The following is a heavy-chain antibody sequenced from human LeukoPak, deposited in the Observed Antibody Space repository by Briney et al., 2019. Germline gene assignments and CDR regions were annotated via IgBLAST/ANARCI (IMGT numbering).Heavy chain of an antibody. Sequence: GGSLRLSCAASGFTFSSYSMNWVRQAPGKGLEWVSSISSSSSYIYYADSVKGRFTISRDNAKNSLYLQMNSLRAEDTAVYYCARDSLMITFGGVIFSPRLPFDYWGQGTLVTVSS. CDR1: GFTFSSYS. V-gene: IGHV3-21*01. CDR2: ISSSSSYI. J-gene: IGHJ4*02. D-gene: IGHD3-16*02. CDR3: ARDSLMITFGGVIFSPRLPFDY.